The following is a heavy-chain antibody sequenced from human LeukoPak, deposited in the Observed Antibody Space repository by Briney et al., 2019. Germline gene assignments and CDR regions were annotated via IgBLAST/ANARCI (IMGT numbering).Heavy chain of an antibody. Sequence: SEALSLTCTVSGGSISSYYWSWIRQPAGKGLEWIGHIYTSGSTNYNPSLKSRVTISVDTSKNQFSLKLSSVTAADTAVYYCARGSYAGIAAAVPYFDYWGQGTLVTVSS. V-gene: IGHV4-4*07. CDR1: GGSISSYY. CDR2: IYTSGST. D-gene: IGHD6-13*01. CDR3: ARGSYAGIAAAVPYFDY. J-gene: IGHJ4*02.